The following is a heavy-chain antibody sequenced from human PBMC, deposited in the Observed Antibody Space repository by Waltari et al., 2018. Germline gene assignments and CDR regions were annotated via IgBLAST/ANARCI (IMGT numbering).Heavy chain of an antibody. CDR2: IRWKSGRI. J-gene: IGHJ2*01. Sequence: EVQLVESGGGLVQPGRSLRLSCAASGFTFDDYAMHWVRQAPGKGLEWVSGIRWKSGRIGYAESVKGRFTISRDNAKNSRYLQMNSLRAEDTALYYCAKDIGYSSSWTGYFDLWGRGTLVTVSS. D-gene: IGHD6-13*01. CDR3: AKDIGYSSSWTGYFDL. CDR1: GFTFDDYA. V-gene: IGHV3-9*01.